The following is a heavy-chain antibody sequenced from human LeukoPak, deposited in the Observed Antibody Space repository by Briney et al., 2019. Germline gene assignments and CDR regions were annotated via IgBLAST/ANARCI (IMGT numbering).Heavy chain of an antibody. CDR2: ISYDGSNK. CDR1: GFTFSSYG. V-gene: IGHV3-30*03. CDR3: AREESRSGVDN. D-gene: IGHD6-19*01. J-gene: IGHJ4*02. Sequence: GRSLRLSCAASGFTFSSYGMHWVRQAPGKGLEWVAVISYDGSNKYYADSVKGRFTISRDNSKNTLYLQMNSLRAEDTAVYYCAREESRSGVDNWGQGTLVTVSS.